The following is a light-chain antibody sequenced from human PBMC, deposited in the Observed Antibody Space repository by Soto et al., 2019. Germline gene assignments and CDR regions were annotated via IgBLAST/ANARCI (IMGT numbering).Light chain of an antibody. J-gene: IGLJ1*01. CDR1: SSDVGGYIY. CDR3: GSYNSSNTYV. V-gene: IGLV2-14*01. Sequence: QSALTQPASVSGSPGQSITISCTGTSSDVGGYIYVSWYQQHPGKAPKLMIYEVSNRPSGVSNRFSGSKSSITASLTISGLQAEDEADYYCGSYNSSNTYVFGTGTKVTVL. CDR2: EVS.